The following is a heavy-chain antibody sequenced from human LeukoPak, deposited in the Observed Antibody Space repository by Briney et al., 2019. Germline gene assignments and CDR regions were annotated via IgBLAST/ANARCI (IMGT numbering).Heavy chain of an antibody. CDR3: AKGTYYYDSSGYYYEDY. CDR1: GFTFDDYA. Sequence: GRSLRLSCAASGFTFDDYAMHWVRQAPGKGLEWVSGISWNSGSIGYADSVKGRFTISRDNAKNSLYLQMNSLRAEDTALYYCAKGTYYYDSSGYYYEDYWGQGTLVTVSS. J-gene: IGHJ4*02. CDR2: ISWNSGSI. V-gene: IGHV3-9*01. D-gene: IGHD3-22*01.